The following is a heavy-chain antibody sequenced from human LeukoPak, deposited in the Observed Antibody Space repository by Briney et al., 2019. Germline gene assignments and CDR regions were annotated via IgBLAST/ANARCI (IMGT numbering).Heavy chain of an antibody. J-gene: IGHJ4*02. CDR3: AREFFYGSGSYYEY. V-gene: IGHV3-53*01. D-gene: IGHD3-10*01. CDR2: IYSGGTT. CDR1: GVTVSSNY. Sequence: PGGSLRLSCAASGVTVSSNYMSWVRQAPGKGLEWVSVIYSGGTTYYADSVKGRFTISRDKSKNTLYLQMNSLRAEDTAVYYCAREFFYGSGSYYEYWGQGTLVTVSS.